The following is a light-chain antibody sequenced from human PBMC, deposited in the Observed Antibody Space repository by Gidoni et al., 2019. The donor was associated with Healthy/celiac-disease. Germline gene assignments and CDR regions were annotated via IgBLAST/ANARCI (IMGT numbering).Light chain of an antibody. CDR1: QSVSSN. Sequence: EIVMTQSPDTLSVSPGERATLSCRASQSVSSNLAWYQQKPGQAPRLLIYGASTRATGIPARFSGSGSGTEFTLTISSLQSEDFAVYYCQQYNNWPSTWTFXQXTKVEIK. CDR2: GAS. J-gene: IGKJ1*01. V-gene: IGKV3-15*01. CDR3: QQYNNWPSTWT.